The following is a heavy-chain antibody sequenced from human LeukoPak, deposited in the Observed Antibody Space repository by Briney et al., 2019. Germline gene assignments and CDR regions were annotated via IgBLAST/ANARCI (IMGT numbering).Heavy chain of an antibody. CDR3: ARGADDILTGYYMSD. Sequence: ASVKVSCKASGYTFTGYYMHWARQAPGQGLEWMGWINPNSGGTNYAQKFQGWVTMTRDTSISTAYMELSRLRSDDTAVYYCARGADDILTGYYMSDWGQGTLVTVSS. D-gene: IGHD3-9*01. J-gene: IGHJ4*02. CDR1: GYTFTGYY. V-gene: IGHV1-2*04. CDR2: INPNSGGT.